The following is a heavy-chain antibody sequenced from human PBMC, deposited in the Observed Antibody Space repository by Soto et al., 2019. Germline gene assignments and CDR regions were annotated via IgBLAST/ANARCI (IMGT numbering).Heavy chain of an antibody. D-gene: IGHD1-26*01. J-gene: IGHJ4*02. CDR2: IFHSGRT. V-gene: IGHV4-4*02. CDR3: ARVYSGSYSDS. CDR1: GGSIRSNNW. Sequence: QVQLQESGPGLVKPSGTLSLTCAVSGGSIRSNNWWSWVRQPPGKGLEWIGEIFHSGRTHYNPSLKTRVTISVDQSKNQFPLKMSSVTAADTAVYYCARVYSGSYSDSWGQGTLVTVSS.